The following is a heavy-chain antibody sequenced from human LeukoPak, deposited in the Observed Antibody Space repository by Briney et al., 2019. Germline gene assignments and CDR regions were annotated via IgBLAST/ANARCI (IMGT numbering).Heavy chain of an antibody. D-gene: IGHD3-22*01. CDR1: GFTFSNYA. V-gene: IGHV3-23*01. CDR3: ARARHYYDSSGYGY. Sequence: PGGSLRLSCSSSGFTFSNYAMSWVRQAPGKGLEWVSTISGSGGSTYYADSVKGRFTISRDNAKNSLYLQMNSLRAEDTAVYYCARARHYYDSSGYGYWGQGTLVTVSS. CDR2: ISGSGGST. J-gene: IGHJ4*02.